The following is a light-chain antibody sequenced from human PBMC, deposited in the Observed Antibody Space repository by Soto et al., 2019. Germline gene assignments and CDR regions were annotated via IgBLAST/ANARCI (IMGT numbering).Light chain of an antibody. CDR3: MQGTHWPST. CDR1: QSLVHSDGIAY. J-gene: IGKJ5*01. CDR2: KVS. Sequence: DIVMTQTPLSSPVTLGQPASISCRSNQSLVHSDGIAYFSWFQQRPGRSPRGLIYKVSNRDSGVPARFSGSGSGTDFALKISRVEAEDVGVYYCMQGTHWPSTFGQGTRLEIK. V-gene: IGKV2-30*02.